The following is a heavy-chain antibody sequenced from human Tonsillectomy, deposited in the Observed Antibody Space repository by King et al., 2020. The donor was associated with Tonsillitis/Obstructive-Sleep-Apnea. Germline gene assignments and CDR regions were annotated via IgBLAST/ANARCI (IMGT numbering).Heavy chain of an antibody. Sequence: VQLVESGAEVKKPGASVKVSCKASGYTFTRSGINWVRQAPGQGLEWMGWISAYNGNTKYAQKFQGRVTMTTDTSTNTAYMELRSLRSDDTAVYYCARGPPQYSGSWIDTLDIRGQGTMVTVSS. CDR1: GYTFTRSG. V-gene: IGHV1-18*01. CDR2: ISAYNGNT. D-gene: IGHD1-26*01. J-gene: IGHJ3*02. CDR3: ARGPPQYSGSWIDTLDI.